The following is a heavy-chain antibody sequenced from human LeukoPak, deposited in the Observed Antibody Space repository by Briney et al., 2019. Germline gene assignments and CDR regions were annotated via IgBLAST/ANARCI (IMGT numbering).Heavy chain of an antibody. CDR3: ARVSAVAGRHYYYYYMDV. D-gene: IGHD6-19*01. V-gene: IGHV4-61*02. J-gene: IGHJ6*03. Sequence: PSQTPSLTCTVSGGSISSGSYYWSWIRQPAGKGLEWIGRIYTSGSTNYNPSLKSRVTISVDTSKNQFSLKLSSVTAADTAVYYCARVSAVAGRHYYYYYMDVWGKGTTVTVSS. CDR2: IYTSGST. CDR1: GGSISSGSYY.